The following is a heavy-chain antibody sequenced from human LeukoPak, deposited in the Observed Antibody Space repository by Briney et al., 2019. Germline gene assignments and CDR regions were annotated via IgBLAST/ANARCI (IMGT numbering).Heavy chain of an antibody. Sequence: GGSLRLSCAVSGFTFSSYGMHWVRQAPGKGLEWVAFIRYDGSIQYYTDPVKGRFTISRDNSKNTLYLQMNSLRAEDTAVYYCAKDDARASHSTNHYGFHYWGQGTLVTVSS. CDR2: IRYDGSIQ. V-gene: IGHV3-30*02. CDR1: GFTFSSYG. D-gene: IGHD2-2*01. CDR3: AKDDARASHSTNHYGFHY. J-gene: IGHJ4*02.